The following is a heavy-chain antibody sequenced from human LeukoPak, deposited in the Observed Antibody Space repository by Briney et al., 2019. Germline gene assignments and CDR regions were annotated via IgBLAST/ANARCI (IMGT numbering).Heavy chain of an antibody. Sequence: ASVKVSCKASGYTFTGYYVHWVRQAPGQGLEWMGWINTNSGGTNYAQKFQGRVTMTRDTSISTAYMELSRLRSDDTAVYYCARDDVAAAVTAFDIWGQGTMVTVSS. CDR1: GYTFTGYY. CDR3: ARDDVAAAVTAFDI. CDR2: INTNSGGT. V-gene: IGHV1-2*02. D-gene: IGHD6-13*01. J-gene: IGHJ3*02.